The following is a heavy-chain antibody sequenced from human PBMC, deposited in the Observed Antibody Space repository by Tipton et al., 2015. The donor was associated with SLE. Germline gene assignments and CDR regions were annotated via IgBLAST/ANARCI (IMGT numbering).Heavy chain of an antibody. CDR1: GFTFNTYA. Sequence: GSLRLSCAASGFTFNTYAMSWVRQAPGKGLEWVSTIHSIGATIYYADSVKGRFTISRDNSKNTVYLQMNSVRAEDTATYYCANGRMPQEHDYYFDSWGQGTLVSVTS. J-gene: IGHJ4*02. V-gene: IGHV3-23*05. CDR2: IHSIGATI. D-gene: IGHD1/OR15-1a*01. CDR3: ANGRMPQEHDYYFDS.